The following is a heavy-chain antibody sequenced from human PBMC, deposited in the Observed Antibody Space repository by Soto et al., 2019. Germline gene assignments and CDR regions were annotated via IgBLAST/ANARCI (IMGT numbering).Heavy chain of an antibody. Sequence: KTSETLSLTCTVSGDSISSYYWSWIRQPPGKGLEWIGYIHYSGSTNYNPSLKSRVTISVDTSKNQFSLRLSSVTAADTAMYYCARHETLHGDHDYWGQGTLVTVSS. CDR3: ARHETLHGDHDY. D-gene: IGHD4-17*01. V-gene: IGHV4-59*08. CDR2: IHYSGST. CDR1: GDSISSYY. J-gene: IGHJ4*02.